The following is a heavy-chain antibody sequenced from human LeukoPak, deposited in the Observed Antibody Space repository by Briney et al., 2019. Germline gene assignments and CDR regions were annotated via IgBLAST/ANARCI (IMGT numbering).Heavy chain of an antibody. CDR3: ARQLERLGGFDY. D-gene: IGHD1-1*01. CDR2: IYPGDSAT. J-gene: IGHJ4*02. CDR1: GYSFASYW. V-gene: IGHV5-51*01. Sequence: GASLQISCKGSGYSFASYWIGWVRQLPGKGLEWMGIIYPGDSATRYSPSFQGQVTISADKSISTVYLQWSSLKASDTAMYYCARQLERLGGFDYWAQGTLVTVSS.